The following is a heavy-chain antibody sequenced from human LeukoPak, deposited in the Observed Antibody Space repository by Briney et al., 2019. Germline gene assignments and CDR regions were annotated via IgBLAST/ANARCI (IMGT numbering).Heavy chain of an antibody. J-gene: IGHJ6*02. Sequence: PSETLSLTCTVSGGSISSSSYYWGWIRQPPGKGLEWIGSIYYSGSTYYNPSLKSRVTISVDTSKNQFSLKLSSVTAADTAVYYCARVGEPYYYYGMDVWGQGTTVTVSS. CDR2: IYYSGST. V-gene: IGHV4-39*07. D-gene: IGHD1-14*01. CDR3: ARVGEPYYYYGMDV. CDR1: GGSISSSSYY.